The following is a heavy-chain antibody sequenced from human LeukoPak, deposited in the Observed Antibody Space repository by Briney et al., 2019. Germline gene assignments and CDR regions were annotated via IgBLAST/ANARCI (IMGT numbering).Heavy chain of an antibody. J-gene: IGHJ6*02. D-gene: IGHD4-17*01. V-gene: IGHV3-30-3*01. CDR2: IFYDGGNK. CDR1: GFTFSSYT. Sequence: GGSLRLSCAGSGFTFSSYTIHWVRRAPGKGLEWVAGIFYDGGNKYYADSVKGRFTISRDNSKNTLYLQMNSLRAEDTAVYYCAKDPVTAKYYYYGMDVWGQGTTVTVSS. CDR3: AKDPVTAKYYYYGMDV.